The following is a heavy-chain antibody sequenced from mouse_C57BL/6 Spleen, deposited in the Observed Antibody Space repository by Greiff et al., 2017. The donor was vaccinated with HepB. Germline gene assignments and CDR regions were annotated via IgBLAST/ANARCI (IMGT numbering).Heavy chain of an antibody. V-gene: IGHV1-82*01. CDR3: ARDNTTVVSYYAMDY. J-gene: IGHJ4*01. CDR1: GYAFSSSW. D-gene: IGHD1-1*01. CDR2: IYPGDGDT. Sequence: VQLVESGPELVKPGASVKISCKASGYAFSSSWMNWVKQRPGKGLEWIGRIYPGDGDTNYNGKFKGKATLTADKSSSTAYMQLSSLTSEDSAVYFCARDNTTVVSYYAMDYWGQGTSVTVSS.